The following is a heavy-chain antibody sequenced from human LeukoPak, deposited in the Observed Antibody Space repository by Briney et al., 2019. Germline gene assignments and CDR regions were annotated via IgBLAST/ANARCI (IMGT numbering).Heavy chain of an antibody. V-gene: IGHV4-61*01. CDR2: IYYSWNT. Sequence: SETLSLTCSVSGGSVSSGSYDWSWIRQPAGKGLEWIGYIYYSWNTHYSPSLERRVTISVDTSKNQFSLKLSSVTAADTAVYFCARESPYGMYVCGKGNTVTVSP. J-gene: IGHJ6*04. CDR1: GGSVSSGSYD. CDR3: ARESPYGMYV.